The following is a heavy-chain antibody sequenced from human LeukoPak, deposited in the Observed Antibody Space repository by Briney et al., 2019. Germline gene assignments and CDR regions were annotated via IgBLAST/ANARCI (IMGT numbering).Heavy chain of an antibody. V-gene: IGHV4-39*01. Sequence: PSETLSLTCSVSDGSITIDSYYWGWVRQPPGKGLEWIGSIYYSGSTYYNPSLKSRVTISVDTSKNQFSLKLSSVTAADTAVYYCARGVVAAPQTVDYWGQGTLVTVSS. D-gene: IGHD2-15*01. CDR2: IYYSGST. CDR3: ARGVVAAPQTVDY. J-gene: IGHJ4*02. CDR1: DGSITIDSYY.